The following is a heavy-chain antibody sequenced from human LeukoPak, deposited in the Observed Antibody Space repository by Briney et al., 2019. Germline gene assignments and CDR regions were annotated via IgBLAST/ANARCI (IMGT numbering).Heavy chain of an antibody. J-gene: IGHJ3*02. D-gene: IGHD3-22*01. Sequence: GESLKISCKGSGYSFTNYWIGWVRQMPGKGLEWMGIIYPGDSDTRYSPSLQGQVTISADKSISTAYLQWSSLKASDTAMYYCARWVDSSGYYGAFDIWGQGTMVTVS. CDR2: IYPGDSDT. CDR1: GYSFTNYW. CDR3: ARWVDSSGYYGAFDI. V-gene: IGHV5-51*01.